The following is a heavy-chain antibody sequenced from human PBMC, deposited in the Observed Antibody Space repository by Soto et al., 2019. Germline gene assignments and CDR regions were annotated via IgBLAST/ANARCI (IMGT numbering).Heavy chain of an antibody. CDR2: IYHTGGR. CDR1: GDSINNTYW. V-gene: IGHV4-4*02. D-gene: IGHD3-22*01. J-gene: IGHJ5*01. CDR3: ARLYYDRGGYYWFDS. Sequence: SETLSLTCFVSGDSINNTYWWSWVRQAPGKGLEWIGEIYHTGGRSYMPSLRGRITLSVDTSKNQFSLKLTSVTAADTAVYYCARLYYDRGGYYWFDSWGQGTMVTVSS.